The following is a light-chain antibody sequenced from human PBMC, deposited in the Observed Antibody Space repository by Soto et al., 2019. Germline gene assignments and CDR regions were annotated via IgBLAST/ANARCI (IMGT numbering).Light chain of an antibody. CDR1: QDISRW. J-gene: IGKJ1*01. CDR2: DAS. V-gene: IGKV1-5*01. Sequence: QSPATLSASVGDRVSITCRASQDISRWLAWYQQKPGKAPKVLIWDASSLQRGVPSRFTGSGSGTEFTLTINGLQPDDFATYYCQQYNGYRTWTFGQGTKVDIK. CDR3: QQYNGYRTWT.